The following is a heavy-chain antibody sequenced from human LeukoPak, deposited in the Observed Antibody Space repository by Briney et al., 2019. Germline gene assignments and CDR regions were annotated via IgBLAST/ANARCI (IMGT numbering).Heavy chain of an antibody. CDR2: IYYSGST. CDR1: GGSISSYY. Sequence: SETLSLTCTVSGGSISSYYWSWIRQPPGKGLEWIGYIYYSGSTNYNPSLKSRVTISVDTSKNQFSLKLSSVTAADTAVYYCARVSDYDILTGYWGAFDIWGQGTMVTASS. J-gene: IGHJ3*02. V-gene: IGHV4-59*01. CDR3: ARVSDYDILTGYWGAFDI. D-gene: IGHD3-9*01.